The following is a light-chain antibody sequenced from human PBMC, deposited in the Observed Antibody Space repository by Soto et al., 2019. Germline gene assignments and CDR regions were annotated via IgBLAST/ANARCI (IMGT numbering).Light chain of an antibody. J-gene: IGLJ2*01. CDR2: EVS. Sequence: QSVLTQPPSASGSPEQSVTFSCLGTTSNVGGYNYVSWYQQHPGKAPKLMIYEVSKRPSGVPDRFSGSKSGNTASLTVSGLQAEDEADYYCSSYAGSNNYVVFGGGNKVTVL. CDR1: TSNVGGYNY. V-gene: IGLV2-8*01. CDR3: SSYAGSNNYVV.